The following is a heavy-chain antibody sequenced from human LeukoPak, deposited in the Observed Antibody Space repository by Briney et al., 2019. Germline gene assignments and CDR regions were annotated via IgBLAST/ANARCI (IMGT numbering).Heavy chain of an antibody. D-gene: IGHD3-3*01. V-gene: IGHV4-4*02. CDR1: GGSISSSNW. Sequence: SETLSLTCAVSGGSISSSNWWSWVRQPPGKGLEWIGEIYHSGSTNYNPSLKSRVTISVDKSKNQFSLKLSSVTAADTAVYYCARAGFGFWSGYYNYWGQGTLVTVSS. J-gene: IGHJ4*02. CDR2: IYHSGST. CDR3: ARAGFGFWSGYYNY.